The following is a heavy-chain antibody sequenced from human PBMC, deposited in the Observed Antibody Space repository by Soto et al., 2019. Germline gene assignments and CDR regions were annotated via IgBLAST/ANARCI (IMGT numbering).Heavy chain of an antibody. Sequence: PGGSLRLSCAASGLSVSSSDMSWVRQAPGKGLEWVSVIYSGGSTHDADSVKGRFTISRDKSKNTVHLQMNSLRVDDTAVYFCSTSSRNEYHFAMDAWGQGTTVTVSS. CDR3: STSSRNEYHFAMDA. D-gene: IGHD6-6*01. CDR2: IYSGGST. J-gene: IGHJ6*02. CDR1: GLSVSSSD. V-gene: IGHV3-53*01.